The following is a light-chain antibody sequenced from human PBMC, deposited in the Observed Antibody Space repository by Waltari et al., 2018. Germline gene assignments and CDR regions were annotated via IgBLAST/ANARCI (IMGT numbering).Light chain of an antibody. J-gene: IGLJ2*01. V-gene: IGLV3-1*01. Sequence: SYELTQPPSVSVSPGQTASITCSGDKLGDKYAFWYQQKPGQSPVLVIYQDTKRPSGIPERFSGSNSGNTATLTISGTQAMDEADDYWQAWDSSTARVLFGGGTKLTVL. CDR2: QDT. CDR3: QAWDSSTARVL. CDR1: KLGDKY.